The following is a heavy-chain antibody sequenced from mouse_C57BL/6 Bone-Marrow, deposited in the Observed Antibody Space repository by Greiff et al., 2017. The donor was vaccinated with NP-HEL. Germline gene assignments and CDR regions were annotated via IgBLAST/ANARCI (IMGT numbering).Heavy chain of an antibody. Sequence: EVHLVESGGGLVQSGRSLRLSCATSGFTFSDFYMEWVRQAPGKGLEWIAASRNKANDYTTEYSASVKGRFIVSRDTSQSILYLQMNALRAEDTAIYYCARDAYGSSYAGYFDVWGTGTTVTVSS. D-gene: IGHD1-1*01. CDR3: ARDAYGSSYAGYFDV. CDR2: SRNKANDYTT. CDR1: GFTFSDFY. J-gene: IGHJ1*03. V-gene: IGHV7-1*01.